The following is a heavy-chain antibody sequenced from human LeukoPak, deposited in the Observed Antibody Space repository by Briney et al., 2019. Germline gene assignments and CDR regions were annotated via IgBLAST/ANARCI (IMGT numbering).Heavy chain of an antibody. CDR1: GGSFSGYY. Sequence: SETLSLTCAVYGGSFSGYYWSWIRQPPGKGLEWIGEINHSGSTNYNPSLKSRVTISVDTSKNQFSLKLSSVTAADTAVYYCARGPLGGQPEFDYWGQGTLVTVSS. J-gene: IGHJ4*02. CDR3: ARGPLGGQPEFDY. CDR2: INHSGST. D-gene: IGHD1-26*01. V-gene: IGHV4-34*01.